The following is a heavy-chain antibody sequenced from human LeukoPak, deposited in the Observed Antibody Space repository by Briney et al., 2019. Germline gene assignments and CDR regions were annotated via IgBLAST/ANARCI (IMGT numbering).Heavy chain of an antibody. CDR3: ARSSGYPFFDY. J-gene: IGHJ4*02. CDR2: ITSTSDTI. Sequence: TGGSLRLSCEASGFTFSDYSMNWVRQAPGEGLEWLSYITSTSDTIYYADPVKGRFTSSRDNAKNSVYLQMNSLRAEDTAVYYCARSSGYPFFDYWGQGTLVTVSS. CDR1: GFTFSDYS. D-gene: IGHD3-22*01. V-gene: IGHV3-48*01.